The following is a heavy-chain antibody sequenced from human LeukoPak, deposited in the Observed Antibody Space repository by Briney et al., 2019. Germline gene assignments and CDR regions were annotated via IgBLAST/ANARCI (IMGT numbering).Heavy chain of an antibody. Sequence: SETLSLTCAVYGGSFSGYYWSWIRQHPGKGLEWIGEINHSGSTNYNPSLKSRVTISVDTSKNQFSLKLSSVTAADTAVYYCARSRPIAGYYYYYGMAVWGQGATVTVSS. J-gene: IGHJ6*02. CDR1: GGSFSGYY. CDR2: INHSGST. V-gene: IGHV4-34*01. CDR3: ARSRPIAGYYYYYGMAV. D-gene: IGHD6-13*01.